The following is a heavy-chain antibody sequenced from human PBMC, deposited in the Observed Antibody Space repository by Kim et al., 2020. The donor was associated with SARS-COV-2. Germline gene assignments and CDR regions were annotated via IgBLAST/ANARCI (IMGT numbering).Heavy chain of an antibody. D-gene: IGHD3-9*01. Sequence: GGSLRLSCAASGFTFSSYAMHWVRQAPGKGLEWVAVISYDGSNKYYVDSVKGRLTISRDNSKNTLYLQMNSLRAEDTAVYYCARDGYDILTGYWSGYYGMDVWGQGTTVTVSS. V-gene: IGHV3-30*04. CDR3: ARDGYDILTGYWSGYYGMDV. J-gene: IGHJ6*02. CDR2: ISYDGSNK. CDR1: GFTFSSYA.